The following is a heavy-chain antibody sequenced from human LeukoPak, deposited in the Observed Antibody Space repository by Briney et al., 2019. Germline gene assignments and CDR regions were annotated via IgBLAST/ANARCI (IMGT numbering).Heavy chain of an antibody. D-gene: IGHD7-27*01. V-gene: IGHV3-53*01. J-gene: IGHJ4*02. Sequence: PAGSLTLSCAASGFTVSSNYMSWVRQAPGKGLEWVSVIYSGGSTYYADSVKGRFTISRDTSKNTLYLQMNSLRAEDTAVYYCARVNWGPFDYWGQGTLVTVSS. CDR1: GFTVSSNY. CDR2: IYSGGST. CDR3: ARVNWGPFDY.